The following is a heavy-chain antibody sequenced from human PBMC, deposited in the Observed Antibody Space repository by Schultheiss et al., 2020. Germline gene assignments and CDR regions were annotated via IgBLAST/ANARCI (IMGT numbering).Heavy chain of an antibody. CDR3: ARSDRWRGRPFDY. CDR1: GFTFSSYA. V-gene: IGHV3-30*04. J-gene: IGHJ4*02. D-gene: IGHD2-15*01. CDR2: IWYDGSNK. Sequence: GGSLRLSCAASGFTFSSYAMHWVRQAPGKGLEWVAVIWYDGSNKYYADSVKGRFTISRDNSKNTLYLQMNSLRAEDTAVYYCARSDRWRGRPFDYWGEGTLVTDSS.